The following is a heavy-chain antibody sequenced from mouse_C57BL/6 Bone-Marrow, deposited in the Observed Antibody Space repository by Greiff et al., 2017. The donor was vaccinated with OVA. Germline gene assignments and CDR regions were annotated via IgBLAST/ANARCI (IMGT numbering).Heavy chain of an antibody. CDR2: INPGSGGT. CDR1: GYAFTNYL. Sequence: QVQLQQSGAELVRPGTSVKVSCKASGYAFTNYLIEWVKQRPGQGLEWIGVINPGSGGTNYNEKFKGKATLTADKSSSTVYMQLSSLTSEDSAVYFCAREGYYGFAYWGQGTLVTVSA. CDR3: AREGYYGFAY. J-gene: IGHJ3*01. D-gene: IGHD1-1*01. V-gene: IGHV1-54*01.